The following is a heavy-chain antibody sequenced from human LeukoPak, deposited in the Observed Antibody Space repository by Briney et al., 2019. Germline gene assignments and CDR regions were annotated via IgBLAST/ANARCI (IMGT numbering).Heavy chain of an antibody. CDR1: GGSISSSSYY. CDR3: ARHPGYSSSWYVRWFDP. V-gene: IGHV4-39*01. D-gene: IGHD6-13*01. J-gene: IGHJ5*02. Sequence: SETLSLTCTVSGGSISSSSYYWGWIRQPPGKGLEWIGSIYYSGSTYYNPSLKSRVTISVDTSKNQFSLKLSSVTAADTAVYYCARHPGYSSSWYVRWFDPWGQGTLVTVSS. CDR2: IYYSGST.